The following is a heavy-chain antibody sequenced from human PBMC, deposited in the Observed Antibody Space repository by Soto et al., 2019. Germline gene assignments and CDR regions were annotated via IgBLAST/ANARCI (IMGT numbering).Heavy chain of an antibody. J-gene: IGHJ5*02. Sequence: EVQLLESGGGLVQPGGSLRLSCAASGFTFSSYAMSWVRQAPGKGLEWVSAISGSGGSTYYADSVKGRFTISRDNSKNTLYLPMNSLRAEDTAVYYWVKAAPSGWYFNWFDPWGQGTLVTFSS. CDR3: VKAAPSGWYFNWFDP. CDR1: GFTFSSYA. D-gene: IGHD6-19*01. CDR2: ISGSGGST. V-gene: IGHV3-23*01.